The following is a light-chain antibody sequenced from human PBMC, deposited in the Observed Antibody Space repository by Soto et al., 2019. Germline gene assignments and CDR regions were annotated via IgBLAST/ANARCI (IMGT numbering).Light chain of an antibody. CDR1: NIGSKS. Sequence: SYELTQPPSVSVAPGQTARITCGGNNIGSKSVHWYQQEPGQAPVLVVYDDSDRPSGIPERFSGSNSGNTATLTISRVEAGDEADYYCQVWDSSSDLSFGTGTKLTVL. V-gene: IGLV3-21*02. J-gene: IGLJ1*01. CDR2: DDS. CDR3: QVWDSSSDLS.